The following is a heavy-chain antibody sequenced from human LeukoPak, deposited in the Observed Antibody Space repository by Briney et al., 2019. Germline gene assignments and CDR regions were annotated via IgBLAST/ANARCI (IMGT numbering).Heavy chain of an antibody. CDR3: ARDVSGDYLNWFDP. Sequence: PGGSLRLSCAASGFTFSSYEMNWVRQAPGKGLEWVSYISSSGSTIYYADSVKGRFTISRDNAKNSLYLQMNSLRAEDTAVYYCARDVSGDYLNWFDPWGQGILVTVSS. CDR2: ISSSGSTI. V-gene: IGHV3-48*03. D-gene: IGHD4-17*01. CDR1: GFTFSSYE. J-gene: IGHJ5*02.